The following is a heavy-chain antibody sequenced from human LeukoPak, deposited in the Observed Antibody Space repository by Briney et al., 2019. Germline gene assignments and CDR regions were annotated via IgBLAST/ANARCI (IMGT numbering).Heavy chain of an antibody. CDR1: GYTFTSYD. Sequence: ASVKVSCKASGYTFTSYDISWVRQAPGQGLEWMGWISAYNGNTNYAQKLQGRVTMTTDTSTSTAYMELRSLRSDDTAVYYCARVSKGVILVGATPWYGMDVWGQGTTVTVSS. D-gene: IGHD1-26*01. J-gene: IGHJ6*02. CDR2: ISAYNGNT. CDR3: ARVSKGVILVGATPWYGMDV. V-gene: IGHV1-18*01.